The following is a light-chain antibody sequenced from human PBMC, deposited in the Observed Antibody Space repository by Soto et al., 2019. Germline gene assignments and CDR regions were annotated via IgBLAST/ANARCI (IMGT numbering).Light chain of an antibody. CDR1: QSISSW. J-gene: IGKJ1*01. Sequence: DIQMTQSPSTLSASVGDRVTITCRASQSISSWLAWYQQKPGKAPKLLIYDASSLESGVPSRFSGSGSGTEFTLTISSLQPDDFAPYYCQQYNSYSLTFGQGTKV. CDR2: DAS. CDR3: QQYNSYSLT. V-gene: IGKV1-5*01.